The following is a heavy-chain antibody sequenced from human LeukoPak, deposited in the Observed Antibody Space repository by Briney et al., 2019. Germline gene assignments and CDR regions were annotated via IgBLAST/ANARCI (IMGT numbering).Heavy chain of an antibody. CDR2: ISAYNGNT. CDR3: ARFNIGVAAAGEYNWFDP. V-gene: IGHV1-18*01. J-gene: IGHJ5*02. D-gene: IGHD6-13*01. Sequence: VASVKVSCKASGYSFTSHGTSWVRQAPGQGLEWMGWISAYNGNTNYAQKLQGRVIMTIDTLTSTAHMELRSLRSDDTAVYYCARFNIGVAAAGEYNWFDPWGQGTLVTVSS. CDR1: GYSFTSHG.